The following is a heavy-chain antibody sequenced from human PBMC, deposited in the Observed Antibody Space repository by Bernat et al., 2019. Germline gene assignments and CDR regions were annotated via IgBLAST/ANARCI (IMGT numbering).Heavy chain of an antibody. CDR3: ARDMEGDYLDY. J-gene: IGHJ4*02. Sequence: QVQLVESGGGVVQPGRSLRLSCAASGFTFSSYGMRWVRQAPGKGLEWVAVIWYDGSNKYYADSVKGRFTISRDNSKNTLYLQMNSLRAEDTAVYYCARDMEGDYLDYWGQGTLVTVSS. D-gene: IGHD3-10*01. CDR1: GFTFSSYG. CDR2: IWYDGSNK. V-gene: IGHV3-33*01.